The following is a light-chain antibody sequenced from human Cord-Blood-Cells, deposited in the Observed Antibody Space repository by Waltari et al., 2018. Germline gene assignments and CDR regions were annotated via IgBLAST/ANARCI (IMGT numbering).Light chain of an antibody. CDR3: SSYTRSSTPYV. CDR2: EVS. V-gene: IGLV2-14*01. CDR1: SSDVDGYNY. J-gene: IGLJ1*01. Sequence: QSALTQPASVSGSPGQSITISCTGTSSDVDGYNYVSWYQQHPGNAPKLMIYEVSNRPSGVSNRFSGSKSGNTASLTISGLQAEDEADYYCSSYTRSSTPYVFGTGTKVTVL.